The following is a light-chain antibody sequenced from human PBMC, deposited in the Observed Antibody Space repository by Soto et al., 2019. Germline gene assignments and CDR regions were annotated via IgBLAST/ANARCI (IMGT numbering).Light chain of an antibody. CDR3: QQYGSSPPT. Sequence: EIVLTQSPGTLSLSPGERATLSCWASQTVSSSFLAWYQQKPGQAPRLLIYGASSRATGIPDRFSGSGSGTDFTLTISRLEPEDFAVYYCQQYGSSPPTFGQGTRLEIK. CDR2: GAS. CDR1: QTVSSSF. J-gene: IGKJ5*01. V-gene: IGKV3-20*01.